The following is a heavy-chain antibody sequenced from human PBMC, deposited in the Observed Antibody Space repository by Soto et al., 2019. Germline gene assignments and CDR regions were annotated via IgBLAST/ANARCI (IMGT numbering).Heavy chain of an antibody. D-gene: IGHD6-19*01. V-gene: IGHV4-31*03. Sequence: SETLSLTCTVSGGSISSGGYYWSWIRQHPGKGLEWIGYIYYSGSTYYNPSLKSRVTISVDTSKNQYSLKLSSVTAADTAVYYCARENVAESSGWYWFDPWGQGTLVTVSS. CDR2: IYYSGST. CDR3: ARENVAESSGWYWFDP. J-gene: IGHJ5*02. CDR1: GGSISSGGYY.